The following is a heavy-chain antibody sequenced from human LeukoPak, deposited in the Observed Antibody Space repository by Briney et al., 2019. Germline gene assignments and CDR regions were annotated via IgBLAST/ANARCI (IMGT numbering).Heavy chain of an antibody. CDR2: INHSGST. J-gene: IGHJ4*02. Sequence: SETLSLTCAVYGGSFSGYYWSWIRQPPGKGLEWIGEINHSGSTNYNPSLKSRVTISVDTSKNQFSLKLSSVTAADTAVYYCASPPLRYCSSTSCHGRLDYWGQGPLVTVSS. CDR1: GGSFSGYY. CDR3: ASPPLRYCSSTSCHGRLDY. D-gene: IGHD2-2*01. V-gene: IGHV4-34*01.